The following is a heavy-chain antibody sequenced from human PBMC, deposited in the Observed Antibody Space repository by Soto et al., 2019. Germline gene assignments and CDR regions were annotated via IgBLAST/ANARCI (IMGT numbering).Heavy chain of an antibody. CDR1: GFTFSGSA. V-gene: IGHV3-73*02. D-gene: IGHD2-2*01. Sequence: EVQLVESGGGLVQPGGSLKLSCAASGFTFSGSAMHWVRQASGKGLEWVGRIRSKANSYATAYAASVKGRFTISRDDSKNTAYLQMNSLKTEDTAVYYCTTGYCSTTSCFSPSFDYWGQGTLVTVSS. CDR3: TTGYCSTTSCFSPSFDY. CDR2: IRSKANSYAT. J-gene: IGHJ4*02.